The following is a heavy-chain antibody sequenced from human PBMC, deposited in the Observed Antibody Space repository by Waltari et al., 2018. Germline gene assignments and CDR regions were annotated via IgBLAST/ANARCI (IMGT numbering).Heavy chain of an antibody. CDR3: ARDGTDYGDAFDI. V-gene: IGHV1-46*01. CDR2: INPSGGST. J-gene: IGHJ3*02. D-gene: IGHD4-17*01. CDR1: GYTFTSYY. Sequence: QVQLVQSGAEVKKPGASVKVSCKASGYTFTSYYMHWVRQAPGQGLEWMGRINPSGGSTSSAQKFQGRVTMTRDKSTSTGYMELSSLRAEDTAVYYCARDGTDYGDAFDIWGQGTMVTVSS.